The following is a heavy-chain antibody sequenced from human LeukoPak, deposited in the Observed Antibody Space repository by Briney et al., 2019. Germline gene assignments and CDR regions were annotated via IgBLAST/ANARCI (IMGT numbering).Heavy chain of an antibody. Sequence: SETLSLTCTVSGGSISSGDYYWSWIRQPPGKGLEWIGYIYYSGSTYYNPSLKSRVTISVDTSKNQFSLKLSSVTAADTAVYYCARAKYSYGYYYFDYWGQGTLVTVSS. CDR2: IYYSGST. CDR1: GGSISSGDYY. V-gene: IGHV4-30-4*01. CDR3: ARAKYSYGYYYFDY. D-gene: IGHD5-18*01. J-gene: IGHJ4*02.